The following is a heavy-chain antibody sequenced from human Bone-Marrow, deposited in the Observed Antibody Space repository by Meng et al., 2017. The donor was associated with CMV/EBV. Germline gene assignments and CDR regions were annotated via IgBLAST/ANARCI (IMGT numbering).Heavy chain of an antibody. Sequence: SVKVSCKASGYTFTGYYMHWVRQAPGQGLEWMGWINPILGIANYAQKFQGRVTITTDESPITTDESTSTAYMELSSLSSEDTAVYYCARGVCSSSSCYTEYFDYWGQGTLVTVSS. J-gene: IGHJ4*02. CDR1: GYTFTGYY. D-gene: IGHD2-2*02. CDR3: ARGVCSSSSCYTEYFDY. V-gene: IGHV1-69*10. CDR2: INPILGIA.